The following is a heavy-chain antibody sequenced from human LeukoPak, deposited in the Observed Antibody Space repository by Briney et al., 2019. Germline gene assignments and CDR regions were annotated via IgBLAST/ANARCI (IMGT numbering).Heavy chain of an antibody. V-gene: IGHV4-39*07. Sequence: SETLPLTCTVSGGSISSSSYYWGWIRQPPGKGLEWIGSIYYSGSTYYNPSLKSRDTISVDTSKNQFSLKLSSVTAADTAVYYCARAYSSGWYGVAYYMDVWGKGTTVTVSS. D-gene: IGHD6-19*01. J-gene: IGHJ6*03. CDR1: GGSISSSSYY. CDR2: IYYSGST. CDR3: ARAYSSGWYGVAYYMDV.